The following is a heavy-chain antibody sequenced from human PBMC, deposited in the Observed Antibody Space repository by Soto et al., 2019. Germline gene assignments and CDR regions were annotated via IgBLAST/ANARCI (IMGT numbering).Heavy chain of an antibody. D-gene: IGHD2-2*02. V-gene: IGHV4-31*03. CDR1: GGSISSGGYY. J-gene: IGHJ5*02. Sequence: NPSETLSLTCTVSGGSISSGGYYWSWIRQHPGKGLEWIGYIFYSGSTYYNPSLKSRVTMSVDTSKNQFSLKLSSVTAADTAVYYCARDDRYCSSTSCYTGWFAPWGQGTLVTVSS. CDR2: IFYSGST. CDR3: ARDDRYCSSTSCYTGWFAP.